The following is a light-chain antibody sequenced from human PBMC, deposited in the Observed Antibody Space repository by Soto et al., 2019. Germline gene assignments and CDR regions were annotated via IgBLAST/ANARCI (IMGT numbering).Light chain of an antibody. CDR2: DAS. V-gene: IGKV1-33*01. CDR1: QDIYNY. Sequence: DIQMTQSPSSLSASVGDRVTITCQASQDIYNYLNWYQQKPGKAPKLLICDASNLETGVPSRFSGSGSGTDFTFTISSLQPEDIATYYCQQYDNLPPELTFGQGTRLEIK. CDR3: QQYDNLPPELT. J-gene: IGKJ5*01.